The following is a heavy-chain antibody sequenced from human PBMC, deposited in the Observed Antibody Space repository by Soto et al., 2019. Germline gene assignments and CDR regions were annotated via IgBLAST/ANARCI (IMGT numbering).Heavy chain of an antibody. J-gene: IGHJ3*01. CDR3: ANPAGYTNGPFDV. V-gene: IGHV3-23*01. Sequence: EVQLLESGGGLVQPGGSLRLSCAASGFTFSDYAMSWVRQAPGKGLEWVSAISGAGGSTYYADSVKGRFTISRDNSKNTVYLQMNSLRAEDTAMYYCANPAGYTNGPFDVWGQGTMITVSS. D-gene: IGHD4-4*01. CDR1: GFTFSDYA. CDR2: ISGAGGST.